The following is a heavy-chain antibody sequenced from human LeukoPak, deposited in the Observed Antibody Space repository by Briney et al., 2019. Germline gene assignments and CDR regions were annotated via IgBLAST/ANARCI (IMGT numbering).Heavy chain of an antibody. CDR1: GFTFDDYG. CDR3: ARYYGGRFDY. D-gene: IGHD4-23*01. V-gene: IGHV3-74*03. J-gene: IGHJ4*02. CDR2: INSYDTSA. Sequence: GGSLRLSCAASGFTFDDYGMSWVRQTPEKGLVWVARINSYDTSAMYTDSVKGRFTISTDNAKSTLYLQMNSLRAEEDTAVYYCARYYGGRFDYWGQGTLVTVSS.